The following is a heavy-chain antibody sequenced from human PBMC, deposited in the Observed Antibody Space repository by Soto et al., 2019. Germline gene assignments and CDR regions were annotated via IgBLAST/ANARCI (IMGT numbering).Heavy chain of an antibody. V-gene: IGHV4-59*01. CDR3: ARPLSGGFDY. CDR2: IHNGRTT. J-gene: IGHJ4*02. CDR1: GDSLTRNY. Sequence: QVQLQESGPGLVKPSETLSLTCTVSGDSLTRNYWSWIRQSPGKGLEWLAFIHNGRTTNYNPSLVGRVSISVDTSKSQLSLNLNSVTAADTAVYYCARPLSGGFDYWGQGTLVTVSS.